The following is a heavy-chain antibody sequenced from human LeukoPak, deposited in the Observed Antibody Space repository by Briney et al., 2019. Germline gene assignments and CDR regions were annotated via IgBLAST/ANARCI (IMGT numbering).Heavy chain of an antibody. Sequence: PSETLSLTCAVYGGSFSGYYWSWIRQPPGKGLEWIGEINHSGSTNYNPSLKSRVTISVDTCKNKFSLKLSSVTAADTAVYYCARMLDGIWFDPWGQGTLVTVSS. CDR1: GGSFSGYY. CDR3: ARMLDGIWFDP. D-gene: IGHD1-26*01. CDR2: INHSGST. J-gene: IGHJ5*02. V-gene: IGHV4-34*01.